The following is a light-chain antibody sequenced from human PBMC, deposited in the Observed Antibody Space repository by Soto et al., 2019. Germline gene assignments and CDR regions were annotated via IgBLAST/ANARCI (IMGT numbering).Light chain of an antibody. CDR1: QAIRND. Sequence: AIQMTQSPSSLSASVGDRVTITSRASQAIRNDLGWYQQKPGKAPNLLIFGASNLQAGVPVRFSASGSGTNFTLTISNLQPEDFASYYCLQDYTYPWTFGQGTKVDNK. CDR2: GAS. CDR3: LQDYTYPWT. J-gene: IGKJ1*01. V-gene: IGKV1-6*01.